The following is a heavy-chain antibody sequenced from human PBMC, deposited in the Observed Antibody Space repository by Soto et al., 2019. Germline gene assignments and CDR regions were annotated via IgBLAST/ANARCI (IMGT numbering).Heavy chain of an antibody. Sequence: GGSLRLSCAASGFTFSSYVMSWVRQAPGKGLEWVSAVSTSGGSTFYAGSVKGRFAISRDNSKNTLYLQMNSLRAEDTAVYYCASKSYGMDVWGQGTTVTVSS. V-gene: IGHV3-23*01. J-gene: IGHJ6*02. CDR1: GFTFSSYV. CDR2: VSTSGGST. CDR3: ASKSYGMDV.